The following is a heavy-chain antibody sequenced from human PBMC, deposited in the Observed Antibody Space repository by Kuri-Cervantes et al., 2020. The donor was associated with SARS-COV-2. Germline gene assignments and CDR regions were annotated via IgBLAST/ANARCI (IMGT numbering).Heavy chain of an antibody. J-gene: IGHJ4*02. CDR2: ISSSSSYI. Sequence: ESLKISCAASGFTFSSYSMNWVRQAPGKGLEWVSSISSSSSYIYYADSVKGRFTISRDNAKNSLYLQMNSLRAEDTAVYYCARERTDYDFWSGYYMDYWGQGTLVTVSS. V-gene: IGHV3-21*01. CDR1: GFTFSSYS. CDR3: ARERTDYDFWSGYYMDY. D-gene: IGHD3-3*01.